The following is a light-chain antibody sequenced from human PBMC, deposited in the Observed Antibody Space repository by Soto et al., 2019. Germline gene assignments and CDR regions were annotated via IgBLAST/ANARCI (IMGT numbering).Light chain of an antibody. J-gene: IGKJ4*01. CDR1: QSVSGN. V-gene: IGKV3-15*01. CDR2: GAS. Sequence: EIVMTQSPATLSVSPGERASLSCRASQSVSGNLAWYQQKPGQAPRLLIYGASTRATGIPARFSGSGSGTEFTLTISSLQSEDFAVYYCQQYNNWPTLTFGGGTKVEIK. CDR3: QQYNNWPTLT.